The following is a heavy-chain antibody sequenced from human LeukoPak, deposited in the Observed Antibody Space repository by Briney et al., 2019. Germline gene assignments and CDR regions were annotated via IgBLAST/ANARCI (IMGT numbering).Heavy chain of an antibody. D-gene: IGHD1-26*01. V-gene: IGHV3-23*01. CDR1: GFTFSIYA. Sequence: QAGGSLRLSCAASGFTFSIYAMSWVRQAPGKGLEWVSAIGDTTYYADSVEGRFTISRDNSKNTLYLQMNSLRAEDAAIYYCAKAFAFVGANFFDYWGQGTLDTVSS. CDR2: IGDTT. J-gene: IGHJ4*02. CDR3: AKAFAFVGANFFDY.